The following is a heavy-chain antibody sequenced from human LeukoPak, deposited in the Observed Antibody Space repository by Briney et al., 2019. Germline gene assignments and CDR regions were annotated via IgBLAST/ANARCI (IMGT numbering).Heavy chain of an antibody. J-gene: IGHJ3*02. V-gene: IGHV1-24*01. D-gene: IGHD3-22*01. CDR1: GYTLTELS. Sequence: ASVKVSCKVSGYTLTELSMHWVRQAPGKGLEWMGGFDPEDGETIYAQKFQGRVTMTEDTSTDTAYMELSRLRYEGTAVYYCVTGGDSSGYYYGRNAFDIWGQGTMVTVSS. CDR3: VTGGDSSGYYYGRNAFDI. CDR2: FDPEDGET.